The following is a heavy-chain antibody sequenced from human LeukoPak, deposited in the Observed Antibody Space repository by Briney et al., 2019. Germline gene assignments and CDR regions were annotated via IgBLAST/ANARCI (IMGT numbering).Heavy chain of an antibody. V-gene: IGHV1-8*01. J-gene: IGHJ5*02. CDR3: ARDWYYGGNSDGWFDP. CDR2: MNPNSGNT. D-gene: IGHD4-23*01. CDR1: GYTFSSYD. Sequence: ASVKVSCKASGYTFSSYDMNWVRQATGQGLEWMGWMNPNSGNTGYAQKFQGRVTITADESTSTAYMELSSLRSEDTAVYYCARDWYYGGNSDGWFDPWGQGTLVTVSS.